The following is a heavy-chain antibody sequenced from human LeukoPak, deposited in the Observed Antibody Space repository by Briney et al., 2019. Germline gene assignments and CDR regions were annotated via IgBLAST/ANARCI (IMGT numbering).Heavy chain of an antibody. J-gene: IGHJ4*02. V-gene: IGHV4-59*12. CDR3: ARGYYYGSGSLRYFDY. CDR2: FYYSGST. D-gene: IGHD3-10*01. CDR1: GGSISRYY. Sequence: SETLSLTCTVSGGSISRYYWSWIRQPPGKGLEWIGYFYYSGSTNYNPSLKSRVTISVDTSKNQFSLKLSSVTAADTAVYYCARGYYYGSGSLRYFDYWGQGTLVTVSS.